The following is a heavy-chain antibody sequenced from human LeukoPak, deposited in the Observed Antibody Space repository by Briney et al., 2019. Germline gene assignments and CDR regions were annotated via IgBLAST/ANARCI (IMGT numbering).Heavy chain of an antibody. CDR2: IYYSGST. D-gene: IGHD1-26*01. Sequence: PSETLSLTCTVSVGSSSSYYWSWIRQPPGRGLEWIGYIYYSGSTNYNPSLKSRVTISVATSKNEFSLKLSSVTAADTAVYYCARDASMGGSYSHFDYWGQGTLVTVSS. CDR3: ARDASMGGSYSHFDY. V-gene: IGHV4-59*01. J-gene: IGHJ4*02. CDR1: VGSSSSYY.